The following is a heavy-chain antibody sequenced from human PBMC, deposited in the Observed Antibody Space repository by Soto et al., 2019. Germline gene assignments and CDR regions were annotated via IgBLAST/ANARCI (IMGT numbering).Heavy chain of an antibody. CDR2: IGTAGDT. CDR3: ARGPWPRGDSSGFYYYFDY. Sequence: EVQLVESGGGLVQPGGSLRLSCAASGFTFSTHDMHWVRQATGKGLEWVSAIGTAGDTYYPDSVKGRFAISRENAKNSLFLQGTSLRVGDTAVYYCARGPWPRGDSSGFYYYFDYWGQGTLVTVSS. CDR1: GFTFSTHD. D-gene: IGHD3-22*01. V-gene: IGHV3-13*04. J-gene: IGHJ4*02.